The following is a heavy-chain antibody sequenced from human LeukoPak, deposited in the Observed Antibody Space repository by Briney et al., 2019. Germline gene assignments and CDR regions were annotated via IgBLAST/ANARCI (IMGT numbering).Heavy chain of an antibody. D-gene: IGHD3-9*01. CDR3: ARVGLRYFDWLSSNYFGY. J-gene: IGHJ4*02. V-gene: IGHV1-18*01. CDR2: ISAYNGNT. CDR1: GYTFTSYG. Sequence: ASVKVSCKASGYTFTSYGISWVRQAPGQGLEWMGWISAYNGNTNYAQKLQGRVTMTTDTSTSTAYMELRSLRSDDTAVYYCARVGLRYFDWLSSNYFGYWGQGTLVTVSS.